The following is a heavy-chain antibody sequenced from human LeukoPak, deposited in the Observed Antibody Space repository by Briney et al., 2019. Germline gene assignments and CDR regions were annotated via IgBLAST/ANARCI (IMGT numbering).Heavy chain of an antibody. D-gene: IGHD1-26*01. CDR1: GGSISSYY. V-gene: IGHV4-59*01. Sequence: SETLSLTCTVSGGSISSYYWSWIRQPPGKGLEWIGYIYYSGSTNYNPSLKSRVTISVDTSKNQFPLKLSSVTAADTAVYYCARTYSGSYYSYWGQGTLVTVSS. CDR3: ARTYSGSYYSY. CDR2: IYYSGST. J-gene: IGHJ4*02.